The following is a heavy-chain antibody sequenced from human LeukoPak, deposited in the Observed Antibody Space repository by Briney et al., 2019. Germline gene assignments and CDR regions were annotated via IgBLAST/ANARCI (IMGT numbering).Heavy chain of an antibody. V-gene: IGHV3-48*03. J-gene: IGHJ6*03. CDR3: ARGLRYFDWLVYYYYMDV. Sequence: GGSLRLSCAASGFTFSSYEMNWVRQAPGKGLEWVSYISSSGSTIYYADSVKGRFTISRDNAKNSLYLQMNSLRAEDTAVYYCARGLRYFDWLVYYYYMDVWGKGTTVTISS. CDR1: GFTFSSYE. CDR2: ISSSGSTI. D-gene: IGHD3-9*01.